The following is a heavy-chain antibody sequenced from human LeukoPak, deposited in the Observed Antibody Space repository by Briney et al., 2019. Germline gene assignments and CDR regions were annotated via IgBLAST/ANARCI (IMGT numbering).Heavy chain of an antibody. D-gene: IGHD3-16*02. V-gene: IGHV5-10-1*01. CDR2: IDPSDSYT. CDR3: ARFDYVWGSYPKSYYFDY. CDR1: GYRFTSYW. Sequence: GESLLISCKGSGYRFTSYWISWVRQMPGKGLEWMGRIDPSDSYTNYSPSFQGHVTISADKSISTAYLQWSSLKASDTAMYYCARFDYVWGSYPKSYYFDYWGQGTLVTVSS. J-gene: IGHJ4*02.